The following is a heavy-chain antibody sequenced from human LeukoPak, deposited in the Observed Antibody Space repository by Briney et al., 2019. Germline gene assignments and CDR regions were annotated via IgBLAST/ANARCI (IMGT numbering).Heavy chain of an antibody. J-gene: IGHJ4*02. CDR1: GYTFTGYY. CDR3: AREDSKSPVYANGGGFDY. V-gene: IGHV1-2*02. D-gene: IGHD2-8*01. Sequence: GASVKVSCKASGYTFTGYYMHWVRQAPAPGQGLEWVGWINPNTGGTKYAQKFQGRVTVTRDTSISTAYMDLSKLRSDDTAVYYCAREDSKSPVYANGGGFDYWGQGTLVIVSS. CDR2: INPNTGGT.